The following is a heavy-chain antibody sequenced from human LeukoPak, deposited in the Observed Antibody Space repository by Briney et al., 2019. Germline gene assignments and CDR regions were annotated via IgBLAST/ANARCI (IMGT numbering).Heavy chain of an antibody. Sequence: SVKVSCKASGYTFTGYYMHWVRQAPGQGLEWMGRIIPILGIANYAQKFQGRVTITADKSTSTAYMELSSLRSEDTAVYYCARGRTETYYYYYYGMDVWGQGTTVTVSS. J-gene: IGHJ6*02. CDR3: ARGRTETYYYYYYGMDV. V-gene: IGHV1-69*02. D-gene: IGHD4-17*01. CDR1: GYTFTGYY. CDR2: IIPILGIA.